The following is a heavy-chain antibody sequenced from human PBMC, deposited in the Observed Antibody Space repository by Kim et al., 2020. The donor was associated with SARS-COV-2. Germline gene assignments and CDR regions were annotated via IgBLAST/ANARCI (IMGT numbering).Heavy chain of an antibody. CDR3: AKKDRCYSGSGYMYV. CDR2: ISDSGSNT. J-gene: IGHJ6*04. CDR1: GFTFSNYC. V-gene: IGHV3-23*01. D-gene: IGHD3-10*01. Sequence: GGSLRLSCAASGFTFSNYCMNWVRQAPGKGLEWVSAISDSGSNTYDADSVKGRFTISRDNSKNTLYLQMNSLRAEDTAVYYCAKKDRCYSGSGYMYVWGKGTAVTVFS.